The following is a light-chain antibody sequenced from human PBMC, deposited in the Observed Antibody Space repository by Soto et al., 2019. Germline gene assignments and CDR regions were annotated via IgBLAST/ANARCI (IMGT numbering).Light chain of an antibody. V-gene: IGKV3D-20*02. Sequence: EFVLTQSPGTLSLSPGERATLSCSASQTVRNNYLAWYQQKPGQAPRLLIYDASSRATGIPARFSGSGSGTNFTLTISSLEPEDFAVYCCQQRRSWQVTFGQGTRLEIK. J-gene: IGKJ5*01. CDR2: DAS. CDR3: QQRRSWQVT. CDR1: QTVRNNY.